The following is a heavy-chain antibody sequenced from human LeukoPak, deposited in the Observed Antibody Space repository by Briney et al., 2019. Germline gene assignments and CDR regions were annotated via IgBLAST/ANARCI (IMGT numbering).Heavy chain of an antibody. CDR3: AGATDYDAFDI. J-gene: IGHJ3*02. V-gene: IGHV4-39*01. Sequence: PSETLSLTCTVSGGSISSSSYYWGWIRQPPGKGLEGIGSIYYSGSTYYNPSLKSRVTISVDTSKNQFSLKLSSATAADTAVYYCAGATDYDAFDIWGQGTMVTVSS. CDR1: GGSISSSSYY. D-gene: IGHD4-17*01. CDR2: IYYSGST.